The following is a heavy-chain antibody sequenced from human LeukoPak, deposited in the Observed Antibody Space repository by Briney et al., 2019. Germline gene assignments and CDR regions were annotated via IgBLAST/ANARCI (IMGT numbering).Heavy chain of an antibody. V-gene: IGHV1-8*03. CDR3: ARGVAGITIFGVPPPWFDP. CDR2: MNPNSGNT. Sequence: RASVKVSCKASGYTFTSYDINWVRQATGQGLEWMGWMNPNSGNTGYAQKLQGRVTITRNTSISTAYMELSSLRSEDTAVYYCARGVAGITIFGVPPPWFDPWGQGTLVTVSS. J-gene: IGHJ5*02. D-gene: IGHD3-3*01. CDR1: GYTFTSYD.